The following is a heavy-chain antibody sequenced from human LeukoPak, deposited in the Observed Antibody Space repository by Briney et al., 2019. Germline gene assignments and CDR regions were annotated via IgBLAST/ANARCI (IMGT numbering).Heavy chain of an antibody. CDR1: GGSISSSSYY. D-gene: IGHD1-26*01. CDR3: VSRSGSYYGGVDY. Sequence: PSETLSLTCTVSGGSISSSSYYWGWIRQPPGKGLEWIGSIYYSGSTYYNPSLKSRVTISVDTSKNQFSLKLSSVTAADTAVYYCVSRSGSYYGGVDYWGQGTLVTVSS. CDR2: IYYSGST. V-gene: IGHV4-39*01. J-gene: IGHJ4*02.